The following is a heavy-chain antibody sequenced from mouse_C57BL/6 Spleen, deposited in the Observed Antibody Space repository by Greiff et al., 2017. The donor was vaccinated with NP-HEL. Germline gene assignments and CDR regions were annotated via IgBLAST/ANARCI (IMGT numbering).Heavy chain of an antibody. V-gene: IGHV1-63*01. CDR3: ARGHYYGSSLYYFDY. Sequence: QVQLQQSGAELVRPGTSVKMSCKASGYTFTNYWIGWAKQRPGHGLEWIGDIYPGGGYTNYNEKFKGKATLTADKSSSTAYMQFSSLTSEDSAIYDCARGHYYGSSLYYFDYWGQGTTLTVSS. CDR1: GYTFTNYW. D-gene: IGHD1-1*01. CDR2: IYPGGGYT. J-gene: IGHJ2*01.